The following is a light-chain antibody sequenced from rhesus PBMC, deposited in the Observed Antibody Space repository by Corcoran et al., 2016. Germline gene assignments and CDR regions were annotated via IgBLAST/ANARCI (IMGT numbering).Light chain of an antibody. CDR1: QSVSSS. Sequence: EIVMTQSPATLSLSPGERATLSCRASQSVSSSLAWYQQKPGQAPKLLIYGASRRATGSPDRFSGSGSGTEFTLNISSLEPEDVGVYYCQQDYSWPWTFGQGTKVEIK. J-gene: IGKJ1*01. CDR2: GAS. V-gene: IGKV3-42*01. CDR3: QQDYSWPWT.